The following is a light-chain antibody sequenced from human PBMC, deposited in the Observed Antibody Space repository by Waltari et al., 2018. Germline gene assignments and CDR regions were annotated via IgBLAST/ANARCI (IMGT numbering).Light chain of an antibody. CDR1: QSVSRT. CDR2: GAS. CDR3: QHYVRLPAT. V-gene: IGKV3-20*01. J-gene: IGKJ1*01. Sequence: EIVLTQSQGTLSLSPGERATLSCRASQSVSRTLAWYQQKPGQAPKLLIYGASIRATGIPDRFTGSGSVTDFSLTISSLEPEDFAIYFCQHYVRLPATFGQGTKVEIK.